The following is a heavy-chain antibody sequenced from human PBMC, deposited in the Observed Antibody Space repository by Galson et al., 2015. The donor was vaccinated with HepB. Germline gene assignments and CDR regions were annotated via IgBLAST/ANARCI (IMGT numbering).Heavy chain of an antibody. V-gene: IGHV3-53*01. CDR1: GFTVSSDY. D-gene: IGHD3-3*01. CDR2: IYSDDSI. CDR3: ERVAWSGAWRGFDY. Sequence: SLRLSCAASGFTVSSDYMSWVRQAPGKGLEWVSIIYSDDSIYYADSVKGRFTISRDNSKNTLYLQMNRLRAEDTAVYFCERVAWSGAWRGFDYWGQGTLVTVSS. J-gene: IGHJ4*02.